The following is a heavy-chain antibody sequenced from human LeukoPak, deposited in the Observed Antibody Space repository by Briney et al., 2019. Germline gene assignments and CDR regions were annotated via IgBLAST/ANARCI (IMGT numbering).Heavy chain of an antibody. CDR2: ISSSSSYI. V-gene: IGHV3-21*01. D-gene: IGHD2-2*02. CDR3: AREVRGGYCRSTSCYTS. J-gene: IGHJ4*02. Sequence: GGSLRLSCAASGFTFSSYSMNWVRQAPGKGLEWVSSISSSSSYIYYADSVKGRFTISRDNAKNSLYLQMNSLRAEDTAVYYCAREVRGGYCRSTSCYTSWGPRTLVTVSS. CDR1: GFTFSSYS.